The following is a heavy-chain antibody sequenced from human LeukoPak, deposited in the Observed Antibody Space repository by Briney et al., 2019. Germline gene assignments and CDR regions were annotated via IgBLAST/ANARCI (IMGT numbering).Heavy chain of an antibody. CDR3: ARWTRDIVVVPAAIYYYYMDV. D-gene: IGHD2-2*01. J-gene: IGHJ6*03. Sequence: PSETLSLTCAVYGGSFSGYYWSWIRQPPGKGLEWIGEINHSGSTNYNPSLKSRVTISVDTSKNQFSLKLSSVTAADTAVYYCARWTRDIVVVPAAIYYYYMDVWGKGTTVTVSS. CDR2: INHSGST. V-gene: IGHV4-34*01. CDR1: GGSFSGYY.